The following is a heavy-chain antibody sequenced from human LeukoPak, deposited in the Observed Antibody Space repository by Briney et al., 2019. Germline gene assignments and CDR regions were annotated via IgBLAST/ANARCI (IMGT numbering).Heavy chain of an antibody. Sequence: ASLKVPCKASGYTFTRYDINWVRQATGQGLEWMGWMNPNSGNTGYAQKFQGRVTMTRNTSISTAYMELSSLRSEDTAVYYCARGEFSTVTTYYYYYYGMDVWGQGTTVTVSS. CDR2: MNPNSGNT. CDR3: ARGEFSTVTTYYYYYYGMDV. CDR1: GYTFTRYD. J-gene: IGHJ6*02. D-gene: IGHD4-11*01. V-gene: IGHV1-8*01.